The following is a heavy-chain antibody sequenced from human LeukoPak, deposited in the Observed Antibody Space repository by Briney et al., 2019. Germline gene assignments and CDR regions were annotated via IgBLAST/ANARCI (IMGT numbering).Heavy chain of an antibody. CDR3: ARDAGHQLSRRNYYAMDV. CDR1: GGSISSSSYC. CDR2: IYYGGST. V-gene: IGHV4-39*07. Sequence: RASETLSLTCTVSGGSISSSSYCWGWIRQPPGKGLEWIGSIYYGGSTYYNPSLKSRVTISVDTSKNQFSLKVSSVTAADTAVYYCARDAGHQLSRRNYYAMDVWGQGTTVTVSS. D-gene: IGHD2-2*01. J-gene: IGHJ6*02.